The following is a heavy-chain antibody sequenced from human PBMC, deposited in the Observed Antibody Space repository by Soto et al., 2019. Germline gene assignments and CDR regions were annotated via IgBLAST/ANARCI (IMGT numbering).Heavy chain of an antibody. D-gene: IGHD6-19*01. CDR2: INDNSAVI. CDR3: GKAVATRVYDY. CDR1: GFTFSSSD. Sequence: LRLSCAASGFTFSSSDMSWVRQAPGKGLEWVSVINDNSAVIHYADSVKGRFSISRDNSKNTLYLQMNSLRAEDTAVYFCGKAVATRVYDYWGQGTLVTVSS. V-gene: IGHV3-23*01. J-gene: IGHJ4*02.